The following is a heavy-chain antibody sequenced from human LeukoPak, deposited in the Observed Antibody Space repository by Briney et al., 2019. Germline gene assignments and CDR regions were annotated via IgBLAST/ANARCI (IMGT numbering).Heavy chain of an antibody. Sequence: GASVKVSCKTSGYTFSDYYIHWIRQAPGQGLEWVGWINPNSGDTDYAQKFQGRVTVTRDTSISTAYMELGRLRSDDTAVYYCARALYCSSTSCYRAFDIWGQGTMVTVSS. D-gene: IGHD2-2*02. CDR2: INPNSGDT. J-gene: IGHJ3*02. CDR1: GYTFSDYY. CDR3: ARALYCSSTSCYRAFDI. V-gene: IGHV1-2*02.